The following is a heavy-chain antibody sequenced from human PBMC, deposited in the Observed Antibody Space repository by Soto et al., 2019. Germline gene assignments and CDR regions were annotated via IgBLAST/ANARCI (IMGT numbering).Heavy chain of an antibody. V-gene: IGHV4-39*01. CDR1: YG. CDR3: ARQWRGYNSRWYAANFYYYGIDA. J-gene: IGHJ6*02. CDR2: IYYSGST. D-gene: IGHD6-19*01. Sequence: YGGGWIRQKQGKGLEWIGSIYYSGSTYYNPSLKSRVTISVDTSKSQFSLKLSSVTAADTAIYYCARQWRGYNSRWYAANFYYYGIDAWCPGTTVTVSS.